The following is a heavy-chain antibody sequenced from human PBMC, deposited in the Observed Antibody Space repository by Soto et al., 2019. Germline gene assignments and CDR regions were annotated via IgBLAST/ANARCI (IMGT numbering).Heavy chain of an antibody. CDR3: ARGDCTGAYCYSWPFNDGVDV. Sequence: VQLVESGGGVVQPGGSLRLSCTTSGFTFNTYGMYWVRQAPGKGLEWVAIIWYDGSNKYYGDSVKGRFTISRDNSKNTLYLQMNSLRAEDTALYYCARGDCTGAYCYSWPFNDGVDVWGQGTTVTVSS. CDR2: IWYDGSNK. D-gene: IGHD2-15*01. V-gene: IGHV3-33*08. CDR1: GFTFNTYG. J-gene: IGHJ6*02.